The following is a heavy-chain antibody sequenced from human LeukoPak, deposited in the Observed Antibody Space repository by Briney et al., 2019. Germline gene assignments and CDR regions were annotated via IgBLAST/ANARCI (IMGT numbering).Heavy chain of an antibody. V-gene: IGHV3-30*02. J-gene: IGHJ4*02. CDR3: AKDYQLPYGGFDQ. Sequence: GGSLRLSCAASGFTFRNYAMHWVRQAPGKGLEGVAFIRYDGSKICYADSVKGRFTISRDNSKDTLYLQMSSLRPEDTAVYYCAKDYQLPYGGFDQWGQGALVTVSS. CDR2: IRYDGSKI. D-gene: IGHD2-2*02. CDR1: GFTFRNYA.